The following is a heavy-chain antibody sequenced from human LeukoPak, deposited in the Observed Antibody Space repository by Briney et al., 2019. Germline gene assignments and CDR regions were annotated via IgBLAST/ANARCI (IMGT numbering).Heavy chain of an antibody. CDR3: AKSGGSGLIDY. CDR1: GGSISSSSYY. CDR2: IYYSGST. Sequence: SETLSLTCTVSGGSISSSSYYWGWIRQPPGKGLEWIGSIYYSGSTYYNPSLKSRVTISIDTSKNQFSLRLNSVTAADTAMYYCAKSGGSGLIDYWGQGTLVTVSS. D-gene: IGHD6-25*01. J-gene: IGHJ4*02. V-gene: IGHV4-39*01.